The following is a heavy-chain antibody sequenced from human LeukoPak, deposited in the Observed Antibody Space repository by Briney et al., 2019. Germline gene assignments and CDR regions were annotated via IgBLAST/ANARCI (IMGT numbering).Heavy chain of an antibody. D-gene: IGHD4-17*01. CDR3: ARETGSAVGSTDFDY. CDR2: INGDGSST. J-gene: IGHJ4*02. Sequence: PGGSLRLSCAASGFTFSSYWMHWVRQAPGKGLVWVSRINGDGSSTNYADSVKGRFTISRDNSKNTLYLQMNSLRAEDTAVYYCARETGSAVGSTDFDYWGQGTLVTVSS. CDR1: GFTFSSYW. V-gene: IGHV3-74*01.